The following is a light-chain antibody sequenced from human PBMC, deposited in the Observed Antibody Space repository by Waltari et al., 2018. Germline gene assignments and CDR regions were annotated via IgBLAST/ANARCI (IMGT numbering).Light chain of an antibody. V-gene: IGKV4-1*01. Sequence: DIVMTHPPDSLAVSLGGRATPRCNSSQSIFRSSTNKNNLAWYQQKPGQPPKLLIYWASTRESGVPDRFSGSGSGTDFTLTISGLQAEDVAVYYCHQYYSSPLAFGGGTKVEIK. CDR2: WAS. CDR1: QSIFRSSTNKNN. J-gene: IGKJ4*01. CDR3: HQYYSSPLA.